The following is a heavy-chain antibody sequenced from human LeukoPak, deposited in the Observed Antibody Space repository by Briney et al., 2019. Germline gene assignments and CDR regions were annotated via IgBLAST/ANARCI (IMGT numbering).Heavy chain of an antibody. CDR1: GFTFSSYG. D-gene: IGHD6-19*01. Sequence: GGSLRLSCAASGFTFSSYGMHWVRQAPGKGLEWVAAIWYDGSNKYYADSVKGRFTISRDNSKNTLYLQMNSLRAEDTAVYYCARDRSSGWSPFDYWGQGTLVTVSS. J-gene: IGHJ4*02. V-gene: IGHV3-33*01. CDR2: IWYDGSNK. CDR3: ARDRSSGWSPFDY.